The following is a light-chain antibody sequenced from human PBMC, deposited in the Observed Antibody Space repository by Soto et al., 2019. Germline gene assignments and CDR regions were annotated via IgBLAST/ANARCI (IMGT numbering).Light chain of an antibody. CDR2: GNT. J-gene: IGLJ1*01. CDR1: SSNIGAGYD. Sequence: QSVLTQPPSVSGAPGQRVTISCTGSSSNIGAGYDVHWYQQLPGTAPKLLIYGNTNRPSGVPDRFSGSKSGTSASLAITGRQAEDEADYYCQSYDSSLSARNYVFGTGTKLTVL. V-gene: IGLV1-40*01. CDR3: QSYDSSLSARNYV.